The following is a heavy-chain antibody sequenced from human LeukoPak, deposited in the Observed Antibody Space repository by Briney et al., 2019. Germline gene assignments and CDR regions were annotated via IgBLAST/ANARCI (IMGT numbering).Heavy chain of an antibody. CDR1: GYTFTSYA. J-gene: IGHJ4*02. D-gene: IGHD3-22*01. V-gene: IGHV1-3*01. Sequence: ASVKVSCKASGYTFTSYAMHWVRQAPGQRLEWMGWINAGNGNTKYSQKFQGRVTITRDTSASTAYMELSSLRSEDTAVYYCAKDHESDGYPCLDHWGLGTLVTVSS. CDR3: AKDHESDGYPCLDH. CDR2: INAGNGNT.